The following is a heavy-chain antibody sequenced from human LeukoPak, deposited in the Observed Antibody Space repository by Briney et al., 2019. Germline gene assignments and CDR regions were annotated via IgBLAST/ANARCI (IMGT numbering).Heavy chain of an antibody. D-gene: IGHD5-12*01. V-gene: IGHV3-7*01. J-gene: IGHJ4*02. CDR2: IKQKGSET. Sequence: GGSLRLSCALSGFPFRKYRMGWVRQAPGEGVVWVDKIKQKGSETCFVDSVKGRLPISRDTSKDSLYLQMNSLRAEDTAVYHCARDRGHSGYDLYDYWGQRTLVTVSS. CDR3: ARDRGHSGYDLYDY. CDR1: GFPFRKYR.